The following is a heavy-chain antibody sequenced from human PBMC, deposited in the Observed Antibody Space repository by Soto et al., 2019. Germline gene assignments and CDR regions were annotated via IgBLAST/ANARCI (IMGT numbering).Heavy chain of an antibody. Sequence: RASVKVSCKASGYTFTSSDINWVRQAPGQGLEWMGWMNPNTGNSGFAQKFQGRVTMTSDTSISTAYMELGSLRSEDSDVYYCSREGDFTGYDSDAYYFYGRDVWGQGTTVTVSS. CDR2: MNPNTGNS. J-gene: IGHJ6*02. D-gene: IGHD3-9*01. V-gene: IGHV1-8*01. CDR3: SREGDFTGYDSDAYYFYGRDV. CDR1: GYTFTSSD.